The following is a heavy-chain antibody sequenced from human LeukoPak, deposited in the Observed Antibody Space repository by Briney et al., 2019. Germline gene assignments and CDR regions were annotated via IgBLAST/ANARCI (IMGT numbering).Heavy chain of an antibody. CDR1: GYTFTGYY. J-gene: IGHJ6*02. CDR2: INPNSGGT. CDR3: AGGQIVVVPAAMYYYYGMDV. V-gene: IGHV1-2*06. D-gene: IGHD2-2*01. Sequence: ASVKVSCKASGYTFTGYYMHWVRQAPGQGLEWMGRINPNSGGTNYAQKFQGRVTMTRDTSISTAYMELSSLRSEDTAVCYCAGGQIVVVPAAMYYYYGMDVWGQGTTVTVSS.